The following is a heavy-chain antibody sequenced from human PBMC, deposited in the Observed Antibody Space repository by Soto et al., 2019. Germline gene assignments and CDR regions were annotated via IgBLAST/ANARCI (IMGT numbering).Heavy chain of an antibody. D-gene: IGHD6-13*01. CDR1: GFFFTGFA. J-gene: IGHJ4*02. CDR2: IWSDASKT. CDR3: ARDDGVAASGA. Sequence: GGSLRLSCAAFGFFFTGFAMQWFRQAPGKGLEWVAAIWSDASKTNCADSVKGRFTISRDNSKDTLYLQMNSLRADDTAVYFCARDDGVAASGAWGQGTLVTVSS. V-gene: IGHV3-33*01.